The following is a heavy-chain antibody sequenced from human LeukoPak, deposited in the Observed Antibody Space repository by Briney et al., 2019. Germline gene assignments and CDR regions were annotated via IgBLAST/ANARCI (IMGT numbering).Heavy chain of an antibody. J-gene: IGHJ4*02. V-gene: IGHV3-21*01. D-gene: IGHD1-26*01. CDR1: GFTFSSYS. CDR2: ISSSSSYI. CDR3: ARDRGSYYNLDY. Sequence: GGSLRLSCAASGFTFSSYSMNWVRQAPGKGLEWVSSISSSSSYIYYADSVKGRFTISRDNSKNTLYLQMNSLRAEDTAVYYCARDRGSYYNLDYWGQGTLVTVSS.